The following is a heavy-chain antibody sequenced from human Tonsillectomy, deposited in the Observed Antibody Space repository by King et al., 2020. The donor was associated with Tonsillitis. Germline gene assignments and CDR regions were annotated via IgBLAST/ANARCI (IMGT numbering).Heavy chain of an antibody. CDR3: ARIAVAGDPYGMDV. Sequence: QLVQSGAEVKKPGASVKVSCKASGYTFTSYYMHWVRQAPGQGLEWRGIFNPSGGSTRYAQRFQGRVTMTGDTSTSTVYMELSSLRSEDTAVYYCARIAVAGDPYGMDVWGQGTTVTVSS. V-gene: IGHV1-46*03. CDR2: FNPSGGST. CDR1: GYTFTSYY. J-gene: IGHJ6*02. D-gene: IGHD6-19*01.